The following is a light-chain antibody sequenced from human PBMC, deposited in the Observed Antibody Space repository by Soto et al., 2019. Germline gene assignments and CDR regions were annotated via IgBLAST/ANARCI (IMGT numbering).Light chain of an antibody. CDR2: SDN. Sequence: QSVLTQPPSASGTPGQRVTISCSGSSSNIGSNTGNWYQQSPGTAPKLLIYSDNQRPSGVPDRFSGSKSGTSASLASSGLQSEDEADYHRAAWDHSLNGVVFGGGTKLTVL. V-gene: IGLV1-44*01. J-gene: IGLJ2*01. CDR3: AAWDHSLNGVV. CDR1: SSNIGSNT.